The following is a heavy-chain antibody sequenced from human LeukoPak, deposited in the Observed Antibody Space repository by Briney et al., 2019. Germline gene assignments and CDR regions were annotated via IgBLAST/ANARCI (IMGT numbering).Heavy chain of an antibody. CDR3: AKAQEVVVSTFEY. D-gene: IGHD3-22*01. CDR1: GFTFSSFA. J-gene: IGHJ4*02. V-gene: IGHV3-23*01. CDR2: IGNTGTNT. Sequence: GGSLRLSCAASGFTFSSFAMSWVRQTPRKGLEWVSTIGNTGTNTYYADSVRGRFTISRDNSRNTLFLQMNSLRAEDTAVYYCAKAQEVVVSTFEYWGQGTLVTVSS.